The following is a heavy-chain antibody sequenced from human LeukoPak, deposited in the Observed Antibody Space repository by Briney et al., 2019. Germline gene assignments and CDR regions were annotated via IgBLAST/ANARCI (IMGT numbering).Heavy chain of an antibody. CDR1: GFTFSSYA. V-gene: IGHV3-23*01. D-gene: IGHD3-9*01. J-gene: IGHJ4*02. Sequence: GGSLRLSCATSGFTFSSYAMSWVRQAPGKGLEWVSGIGASGGSTYYADSVKGRFTISRDNSKNTLYLQMNSLRTEDTAVYYCAKAEGYDILTGLDYWGQGTLVTVPS. CDR2: IGASGGST. CDR3: AKAEGYDILTGLDY.